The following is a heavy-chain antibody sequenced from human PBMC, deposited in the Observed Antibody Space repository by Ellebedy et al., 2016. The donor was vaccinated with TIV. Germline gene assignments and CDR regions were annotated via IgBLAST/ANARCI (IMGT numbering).Heavy chain of an antibody. CDR1: GGSISSYY. Sequence: MPSETLSLTCTVSGGSISSYYWSWIRQPPGKGLEWIGYIYYSGSTNYNPSLKSRVTISVDTSKNQFSLKLNSVTAADTAFYYCARVVWQLPVSYAFDIWGHGTTVTVSS. D-gene: IGHD2-15*01. CDR2: IYYSGST. CDR3: ARVVWQLPVSYAFDI. V-gene: IGHV4-59*01. J-gene: IGHJ3*02.